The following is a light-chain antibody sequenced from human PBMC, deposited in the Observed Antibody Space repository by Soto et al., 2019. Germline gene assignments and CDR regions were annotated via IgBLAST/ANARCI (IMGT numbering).Light chain of an antibody. J-gene: IGLJ2*01. V-gene: IGLV6-57*01. Sequence: NFMLTQPHSVSASPGKTVTISCTRSSGSIASNYVQWYQQRPGSSPTTVIYEDNRRPSGVPDRFSGSIDSSSNSASLTISGLKTEDEADYYCQSYDSTSVVFGGGTQLTVL. CDR3: QSYDSTSVV. CDR1: SGSIASNY. CDR2: EDN.